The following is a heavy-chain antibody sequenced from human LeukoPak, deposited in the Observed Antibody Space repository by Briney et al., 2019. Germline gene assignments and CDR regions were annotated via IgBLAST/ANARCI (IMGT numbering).Heavy chain of an antibody. Sequence: SGGSLRLSCAASGFTFSSYAMHWVRQAPGKGLEWVAVISYDGSNKYYADSVKGRFTISRDNSKNTLYLQMNSLRAEDTAVYYCATSRDGYNHAAGYWGQGTLVTVSS. D-gene: IGHD5-24*01. CDR1: GFTFSSYA. J-gene: IGHJ4*02. CDR3: ATSRDGYNHAAGY. CDR2: ISYDGSNK. V-gene: IGHV3-30*04.